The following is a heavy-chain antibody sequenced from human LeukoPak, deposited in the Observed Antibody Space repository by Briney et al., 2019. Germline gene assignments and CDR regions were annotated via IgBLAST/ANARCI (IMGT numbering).Heavy chain of an antibody. V-gene: IGHV1-46*01. CDR2: IDPSGGST. Sequence: ASVKVSCKTSGYTCTSFHMHWLRQAPGQRLEWMGMIDPSGGSTTYAQNFQGRITMTRDTSTNTFYMELSSLRFDDTAIYFCARGHSVRGGYVSRWLDPWGQGTLVTVSS. D-gene: IGHD3-10*02. CDR3: ARGHSVRGGYVSRWLDP. CDR1: GYTCTSFH. J-gene: IGHJ5*02.